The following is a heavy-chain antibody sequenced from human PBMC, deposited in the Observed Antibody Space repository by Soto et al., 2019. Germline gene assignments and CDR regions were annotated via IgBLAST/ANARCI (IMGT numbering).Heavy chain of an antibody. CDR1: GGSISSSGYY. D-gene: IGHD5-12*01. CDR2: IYYSGST. V-gene: IGHV4-39*01. J-gene: IGHJ4*02. CDR3: ARHPNMATFDY. Sequence: SETLSLTCTVSGGSISSSGYYWGWIRQPPGKGLEWIGSIYYSGSTYYNPSLKSRVTISVDTSKNQFSLKLSSVTAADTAVYYCARHPNMATFDYWGQGTLVTVSS.